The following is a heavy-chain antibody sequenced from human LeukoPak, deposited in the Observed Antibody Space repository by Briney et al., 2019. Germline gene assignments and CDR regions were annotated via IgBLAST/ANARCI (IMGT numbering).Heavy chain of an antibody. Sequence: SETLSLTCTVSGGSISSYYWSWIRQPPGKGLEWIGYIYYSGSTNYNPSLKSRVTISVDTSKNQFSLKLSSVTAADTAVYYCASEQQLGSRDYWGQGTLVTVSS. CDR1: GGSISSYY. J-gene: IGHJ4*02. V-gene: IGHV4-59*01. D-gene: IGHD6-13*01. CDR3: ASEQQLGSRDY. CDR2: IYYSGST.